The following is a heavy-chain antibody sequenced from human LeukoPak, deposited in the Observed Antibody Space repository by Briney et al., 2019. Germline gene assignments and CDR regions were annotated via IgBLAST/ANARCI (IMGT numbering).Heavy chain of an antibody. V-gene: IGHV1-2*02. D-gene: IGHD3-10*01. Sequence: ASVKVSCKASGYTFTGYYMHWVRQAPGQGLEWMGWINPNSGGTNYAQKFQGRVTMTRDTSISTAYMELSRLRSDDTAVYYCARYEGTDGSGSFNWFDPWGQGTLFTVSS. J-gene: IGHJ5*02. CDR2: INPNSGGT. CDR1: GYTFTGYY. CDR3: ARYEGTDGSGSFNWFDP.